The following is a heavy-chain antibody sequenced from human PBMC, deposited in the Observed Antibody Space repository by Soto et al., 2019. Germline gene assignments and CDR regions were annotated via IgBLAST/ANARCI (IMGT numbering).Heavy chain of an antibody. D-gene: IGHD1-7*01. J-gene: IGHJ4*02. CDR2: IYPGDSDT. V-gene: IGHV5-51*01. Sequence: GEYRKISGEGSGYSFTSYWIGWVRQLPGKGLEWMGIIYPGDSDTRYSPSFQRQVIISADKSITTAYLQWSRLKASDTAMYYCARPPVHKWNYPRRPAPPFDYWGQGIMVT. CDR1: GYSFTSYW. CDR3: ARPPVHKWNYPRRPAPPFDY.